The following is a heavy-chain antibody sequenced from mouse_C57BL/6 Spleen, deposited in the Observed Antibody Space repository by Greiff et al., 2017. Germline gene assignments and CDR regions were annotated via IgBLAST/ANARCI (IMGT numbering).Heavy chain of an antibody. J-gene: IGHJ4*01. CDR3: ASGEGSGYDYAREC. Sequence: QVQLQQSGAELAKPGASVKLSCKASGYTFTSYWMHWVKQRPGQGLEWIGYINPSSGYTKYNQKFKDKATLTADKSSSTAYMQVSRLTDEDSAVYYCASGEGSGYDYARECWGQGTWVTGSS. V-gene: IGHV1-7*01. CDR1: GYTFTSYW. CDR2: INPSSGYT. D-gene: IGHD1-1*01.